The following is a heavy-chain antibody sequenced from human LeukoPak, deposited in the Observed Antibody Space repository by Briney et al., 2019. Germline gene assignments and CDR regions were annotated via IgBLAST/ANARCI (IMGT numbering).Heavy chain of an antibody. CDR2: ISASGSTI. V-gene: IGHV3-48*03. D-gene: IGHD5-18*01. J-gene: IGHJ4*02. Sequence: LPGGSLRLSCAASGFTFSSYGMNWVRQAPGKGLEWVSYISASGSTIYYADSVKGRFTISRDNAKKSLYLQMNSLRAEDTAVYYCVRVDTAMVTSFDYWGQGTLVTVSS. CDR3: VRVDTAMVTSFDY. CDR1: GFTFSSYG.